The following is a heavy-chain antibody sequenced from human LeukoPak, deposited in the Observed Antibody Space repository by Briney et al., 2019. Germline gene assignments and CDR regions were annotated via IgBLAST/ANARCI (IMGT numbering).Heavy chain of an antibody. Sequence: PGGSLRLSCAASGFTFDDYGMSWVRQAPGKGLEWVTGINWNGGSTRYADSVKGRLTISRDNAKNSLYLQMNSLRAEDTALYYCARGLAAAGTAYWGQGTLVTVSS. J-gene: IGHJ4*02. D-gene: IGHD6-13*01. CDR3: ARGLAAAGTAY. CDR2: INWNGGST. CDR1: GFTFDDYG. V-gene: IGHV3-20*04.